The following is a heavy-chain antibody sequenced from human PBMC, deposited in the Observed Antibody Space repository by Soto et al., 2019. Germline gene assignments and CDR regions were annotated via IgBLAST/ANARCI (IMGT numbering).Heavy chain of an antibody. CDR1: GYTFTSYG. V-gene: IGHV1-18*01. J-gene: IGHJ5*02. CDR3: ARDAVYYYDSSGYSLNWFDP. D-gene: IGHD3-22*01. CDR2: ISAYNGNT. Sequence: GASVKVSCKASGYTFTSYGISWVRQAPGQGLEWMGWISAYNGNTNYAQKLQGRVTMTTDTSTSTAYMELRSLRSDDTAVYYCARDAVYYYDSSGYSLNWFDPWGQGTLVTVSS.